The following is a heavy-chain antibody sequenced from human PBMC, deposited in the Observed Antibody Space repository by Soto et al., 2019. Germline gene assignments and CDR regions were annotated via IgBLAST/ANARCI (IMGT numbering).Heavy chain of an antibody. CDR1: GYTLTELS. V-gene: IGHV1-24*01. CDR2: FDPEDGET. J-gene: IGHJ6*02. D-gene: IGHD3-10*01. CDR3: ATSYGSGSYLYYYYGMDV. Sequence: ASVKVSYKVSGYTLTELSMHWVRQAPGKGLEWMGGFDPEDGETIYAQKFQGRVTMTEDTSTDTAYMELSSLRSEDTAVYYCATSYGSGSYLYYYYGMDVWGQGTTVTVS.